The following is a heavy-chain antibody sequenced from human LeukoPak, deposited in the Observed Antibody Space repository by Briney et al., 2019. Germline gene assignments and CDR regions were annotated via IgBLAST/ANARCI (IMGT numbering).Heavy chain of an antibody. CDR2: INSDGINT. Sequence: GGSLRLSCAASGFTFSNYWMHWVRQAPGKGLVWVSRINSDGINTSYADSVKGRFTISRDNAKNTLNLQMNSLRAEDTAVYYCARDLGQYYDTSDNWFDPWGQGTLVTASS. CDR1: GFTFSNYW. V-gene: IGHV3-74*01. J-gene: IGHJ5*02. D-gene: IGHD3-22*01. CDR3: ARDLGQYYDTSDNWFDP.